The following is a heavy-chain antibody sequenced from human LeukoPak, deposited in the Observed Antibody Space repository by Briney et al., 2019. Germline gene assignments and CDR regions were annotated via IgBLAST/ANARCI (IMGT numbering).Heavy chain of an antibody. CDR1: GFTFSSYG. CDR2: ISYHGSNK. J-gene: IGHJ4*02. D-gene: IGHD6-19*01. Sequence: GGSLRLSCAASGFTFSSYGMHWVRQAPGKGLEWEAVISYHGSNKYYADSVKGRFTISRDNSKNTLYLQMNSLRAEDTAMYYCAKGHSSGWYYFDYWGQGTLVTVSS. CDR3: AKGHSSGWYYFDY. V-gene: IGHV3-30*18.